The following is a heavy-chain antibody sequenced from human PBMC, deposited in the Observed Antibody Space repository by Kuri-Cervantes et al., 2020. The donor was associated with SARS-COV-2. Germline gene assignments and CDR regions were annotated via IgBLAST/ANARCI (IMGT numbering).Heavy chain of an antibody. D-gene: IGHD6-6*01. V-gene: IGHV3-21*01. CDR2: SSSSSSYI. Sequence: GGSLRLSCAASGFTFSSYSMNWVRQAPGKGLEWVSSSSSSSSYIYYADSVKGRFTISRDNAKNSLYLQMNSLRAEDTAVYYCARDRGKIAARIYYYYGMDVWGQGTTVTVSS. CDR3: ARDRGKIAARIYYYYGMDV. CDR1: GFTFSSYS. J-gene: IGHJ6*02.